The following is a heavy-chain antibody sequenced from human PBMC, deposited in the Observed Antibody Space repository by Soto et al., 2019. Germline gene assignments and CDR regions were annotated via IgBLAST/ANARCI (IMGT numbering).Heavy chain of an antibody. CDR1: GGTFSSYA. Sequence: AASVKVSCKASGGTFSSYATSWVRQAPGRGLEWKGGIIPIFGTANYAQKFQGRVTITADESTSTAYMELSSLRSEDTAVYYCARVIPAANSYGRGIYYYYYGMDVWGQGTTVTVSS. D-gene: IGHD5-18*01. J-gene: IGHJ6*02. CDR3: ARVIPAANSYGRGIYYYYYGMDV. V-gene: IGHV1-69*13. CDR2: IIPIFGTA.